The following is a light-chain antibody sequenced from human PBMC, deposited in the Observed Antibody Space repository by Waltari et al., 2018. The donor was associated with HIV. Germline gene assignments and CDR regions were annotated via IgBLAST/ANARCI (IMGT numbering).Light chain of an antibody. CDR2: DKN. CDR1: SSNIGNDY. J-gene: IGLJ3*02. CDR3: GTWDPRLSAGV. V-gene: IGLV1-51*01. Sequence: QSVLTQPPSVSAAPGQKVTISCSGSSSNIGNDYVSWYQHVPGAAPRLLIYDKNKRPSGIPDRFAGSESGASATLDITGLQTGDEADYYCGTWDPRLSAGVFGGGTKLTVL.